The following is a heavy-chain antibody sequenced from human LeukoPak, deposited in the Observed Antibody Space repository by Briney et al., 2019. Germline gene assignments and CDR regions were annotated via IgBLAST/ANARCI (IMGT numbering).Heavy chain of an antibody. Sequence: GASVKVSCRASGYTFTSFDFNWARQATGQGLEWMGWMKSNNGHTGYAQKFQGRVTMTRDTSISTAYMELSSLRSEDTAVYYCARVGDAQNSIDYWGQGTLVTVSS. CDR2: MKSNNGHT. CDR1: GYTFTSFD. V-gene: IGHV1-8*01. D-gene: IGHD2/OR15-2a*01. CDR3: ARVGDAQNSIDY. J-gene: IGHJ4*02.